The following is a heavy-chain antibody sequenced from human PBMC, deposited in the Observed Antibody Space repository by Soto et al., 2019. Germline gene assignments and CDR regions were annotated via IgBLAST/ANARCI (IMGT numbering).Heavy chain of an antibody. Sequence: QMQLVQSGPEVKKPGTSVKVTCKASGFNFTSSAMQWVRQARGQRLEWIGWIVVGSGNTNYEQKFQERVTITRDMATSRAYMELSSRRSEDTAVYYCAAELTGHWDMDVWGQGTTVTGAS. V-gene: IGHV1-58*02. D-gene: IGHD7-27*01. CDR1: GFNFTSSA. CDR2: IVVGSGNT. CDR3: AAELTGHWDMDV. J-gene: IGHJ6*02.